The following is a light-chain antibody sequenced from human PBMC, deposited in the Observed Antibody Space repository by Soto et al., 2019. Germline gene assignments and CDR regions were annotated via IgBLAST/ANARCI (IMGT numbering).Light chain of an antibody. CDR2: EVS. V-gene: IGLV2-23*02. Sequence: QSARTQPASGSGSPGQSITISCTGTSSDVGSYNLVSWYQQHPGKAPKLMIYEVSKRPSGVSNRFSGSKSGNTASLTISRLQAEDESDYNYTSYAASNILYVFGTG. CDR1: SSDVGSYNL. CDR3: TSYAASNILYV. J-gene: IGLJ1*01.